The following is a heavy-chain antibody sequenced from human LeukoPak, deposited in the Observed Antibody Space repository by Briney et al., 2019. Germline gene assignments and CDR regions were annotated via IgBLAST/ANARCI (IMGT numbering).Heavy chain of an antibody. D-gene: IGHD3-22*01. CDR3: ARDALFDSSGFDY. CDR2: INPNSGGT. V-gene: IGHV1-2*02. CDR1: GYTFTGYY. J-gene: IGHJ4*02. Sequence: ASVKVSCKASGYTFTGYYMHWVRLAPGQGLEWMGWINPNSGGTNYAQKFQGRVTMTRDTSISTAYMELSRLRSDDTAVYYCARDALFDSSGFDYWGQGTLVTVSS.